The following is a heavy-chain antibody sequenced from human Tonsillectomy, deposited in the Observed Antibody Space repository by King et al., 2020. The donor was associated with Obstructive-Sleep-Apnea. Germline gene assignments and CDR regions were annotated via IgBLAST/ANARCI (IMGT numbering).Heavy chain of an antibody. J-gene: IGHJ5*02. CDR3: VRYRLVAREGAWFDP. CDR1: GGPVPPSGSF. CDR2: VHYIAGT. D-gene: IGHD5-12*01. V-gene: IGHV4-39*07. Sequence: QLQESGPGLVRPSESLSLPCTVSGGPVPPSGSFWGWIRQPPGKGREGIGGVHYIAGTYSDPPPRMRLTLSMDTSRNQFSLELNSMTAADTAVYYCVRYRLVAREGAWFDPWGQGILVTVSS.